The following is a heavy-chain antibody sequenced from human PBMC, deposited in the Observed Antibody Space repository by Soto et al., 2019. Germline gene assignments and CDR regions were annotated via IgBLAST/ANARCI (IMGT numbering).Heavy chain of an antibody. D-gene: IGHD2-15*01. CDR1: GFIVSDTY. J-gene: IGHJ3*02. Sequence: DVQLVESGGGLVQPGGSLRLSYTASGFIVSDTYVNWVRQAPGKGLEWVSVISNRGDTHYADSVRGRFSLSRDISDNTLHLQMNNLRVEDTAVYYCAREPRYCRGGSCSITGDAYDIWGQGTMVTVSS. CDR3: AREPRYCRGGSCSITGDAYDI. V-gene: IGHV3-66*01. CDR2: ISNRGDT.